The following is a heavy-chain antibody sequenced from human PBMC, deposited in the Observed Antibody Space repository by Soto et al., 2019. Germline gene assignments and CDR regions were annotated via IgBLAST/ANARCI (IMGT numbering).Heavy chain of an antibody. D-gene: IGHD1-7*01. V-gene: IGHV4-4*07. CDR1: GGSLSGYW. CDR3: ARVGKLELQGGAFDI. CDR2: IYTSGST. J-gene: IGHJ3*02. Sequence: LTCSASGGSLSGYWWRWIRQPAGKGLEWIGRIYTSGSTNYNPSLKSRVTMSVDTSKNQFSLKLSSVTAADTAVYYCARVGKLELQGGAFDIWGQGTMVTVSS.